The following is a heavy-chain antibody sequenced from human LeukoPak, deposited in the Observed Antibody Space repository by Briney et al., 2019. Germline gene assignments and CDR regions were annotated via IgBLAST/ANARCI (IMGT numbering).Heavy chain of an antibody. CDR1: GGSISSSNW. J-gene: IGHJ5*02. D-gene: IGHD1-26*01. Sequence: SETLSLTCAVSGGSISSSNWWSWIRQPPGKGLEWIGEIYHSGSTNYNPSLKSRVTISVDKSKNQFSLKLSSVTAADTAVYYCARDLGLGNWFDPWGQGTLVTVSS. CDR2: IYHSGST. CDR3: ARDLGLGNWFDP. V-gene: IGHV4-4*02.